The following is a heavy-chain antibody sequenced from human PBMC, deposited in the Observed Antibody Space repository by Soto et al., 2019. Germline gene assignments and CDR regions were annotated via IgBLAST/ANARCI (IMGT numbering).Heavy chain of an antibody. CDR1: AGSISSGDYY. J-gene: IGHJ5*02. CDR2: IYYSGTT. V-gene: IGHV4-30-4*01. D-gene: IGHD4-17*01. Sequence: SETLSLTCTVSAGSISSGDYYWNWIRQPPGKGLEWIGYIYYSGTTYYNPSLKRRIIISIDTSKNQFSLKLSSVTAADTAVYYCARRLYGDYWFDPWGQGTLVTVSS. CDR3: ARRLYGDYWFDP.